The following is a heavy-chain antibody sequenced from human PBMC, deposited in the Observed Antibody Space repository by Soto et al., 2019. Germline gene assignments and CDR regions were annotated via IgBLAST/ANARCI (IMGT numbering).Heavy chain of an antibody. CDR1: GFTVSSNY. CDR3: ARGGTYMYGHQDY. J-gene: IGHJ4*02. V-gene: IGHV3-53*01. CDR2: IYSGGNA. D-gene: IGHD5-18*01. Sequence: PGGSLRLSCVASGFTVSSNYMSWVRQAPGKGLEWVSVIYSGGNAYYADSVKGRFTISRDNAKNSLYLQMNRLRVEDTALYYCARGGTYMYGHQDYWGQGTLVTVSS.